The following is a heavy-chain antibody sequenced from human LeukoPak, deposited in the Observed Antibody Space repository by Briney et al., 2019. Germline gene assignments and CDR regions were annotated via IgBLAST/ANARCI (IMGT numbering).Heavy chain of an antibody. V-gene: IGHV4-4*07. CDR2: IYTSGST. Sequence: SETLSLTCTVSGGSISSYYWSWIRQPAGKGLEWIGRIYTSGSTNYNPSLKSRVTMSIDTSKNHFSLKLTSVTAADTTTYYCARETSLAGFASGLGFNYWGQGILVTVSS. CDR1: GGSISSYY. CDR3: ARETSLAGFASGLGFNY. D-gene: IGHD6-19*01. J-gene: IGHJ4*02.